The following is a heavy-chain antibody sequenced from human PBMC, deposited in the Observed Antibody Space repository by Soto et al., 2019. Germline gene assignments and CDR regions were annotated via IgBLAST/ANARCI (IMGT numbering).Heavy chain of an antibody. Sequence: GGSLRLSCAASGFTVISNYMSWVRQAPGKGLEWISYISGSSSTIYYADSVKGRFTISRGNARNSLYLQMNSLRDEDTAVYYCARDPYGSSWLSMDVWGQGTTVTVS. CDR3: ARDPYGSSWLSMDV. CDR1: GFTVISNY. D-gene: IGHD6-13*01. V-gene: IGHV3-48*02. CDR2: ISGSSSTI. J-gene: IGHJ6*02.